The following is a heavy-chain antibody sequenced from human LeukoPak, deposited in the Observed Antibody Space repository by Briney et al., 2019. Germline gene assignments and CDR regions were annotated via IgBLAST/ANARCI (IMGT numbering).Heavy chain of an antibody. Sequence: GGSLRLSCAASGFTFRSYPMTWVRQAPAKGLEWVSSISHSGGSTYYADSVKGRFTISRDNSKNTLYLQMNSLRVEDAAVYFCAKARQLHDSSGNYYFDFWGQGTLVTVSS. J-gene: IGHJ4*02. V-gene: IGHV3-23*01. CDR1: GFTFRSYP. CDR3: AKARQLHDSSGNYYFDF. CDR2: ISHSGGST. D-gene: IGHD3-22*01.